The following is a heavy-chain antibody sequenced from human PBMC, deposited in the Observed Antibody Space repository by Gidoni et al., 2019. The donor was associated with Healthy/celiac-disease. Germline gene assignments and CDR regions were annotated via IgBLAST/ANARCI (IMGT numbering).Heavy chain of an antibody. V-gene: IGHV1-2*06. CDR1: GYTFTGYY. Sequence: QVQLVQSGAEVKKPGASVKVSCQASGYTFTGYYMHWVRQAPGQGLEWRGRINPNSGGTNYAQKFQGRVTMTRDTSISTAYMELSRLRSDDTAVYYCARGSMVRGVIRGWFDPWGQGTLVTVSS. CDR3: ARGSMVRGVIRGWFDP. D-gene: IGHD3-10*01. J-gene: IGHJ5*02. CDR2: INPNSGGT.